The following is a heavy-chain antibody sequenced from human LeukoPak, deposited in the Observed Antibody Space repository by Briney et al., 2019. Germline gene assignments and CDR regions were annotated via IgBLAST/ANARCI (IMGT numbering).Heavy chain of an antibody. D-gene: IGHD2-2*01. V-gene: IGHV1-46*01. CDR2: INPSGGSS. J-gene: IGHJ3*02. CDR3: ARVSLVVPGAHSSAFDI. CDR1: GYTFTGYY. Sequence: GASVKVSCKASGYTFTGYYIHWVRQAPGQGLEWMGIINPSGGSSSYAQKPQGRVSMTRDTSTSTVYMDLSSLRSEDTAVYYYARVSLVVPGAHSSAFDIWGQGTMVTVSS.